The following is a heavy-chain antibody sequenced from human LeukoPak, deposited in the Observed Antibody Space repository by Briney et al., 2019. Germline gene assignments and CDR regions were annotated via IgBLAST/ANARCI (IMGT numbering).Heavy chain of an antibody. CDR2: IYNDGST. D-gene: IGHD2-2*01. Sequence: PGGSLRLSCAASGFTVSSNYMNCVRQAPGKGLEWVSVIYNDGSTYFADSVKGRFTISRDNSKNTLYLQMNSLRAEDTAVYYCARDFGGGTSTNYYYYGLDVWGQGTTVTVSS. V-gene: IGHV3-53*01. CDR1: GFTVSSNY. J-gene: IGHJ6*02. CDR3: ARDFGGGTSTNYYYYGLDV.